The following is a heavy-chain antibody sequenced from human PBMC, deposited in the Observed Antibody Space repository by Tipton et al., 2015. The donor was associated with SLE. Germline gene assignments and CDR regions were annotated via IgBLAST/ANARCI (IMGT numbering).Heavy chain of an antibody. J-gene: IGHJ3*02. V-gene: IGHV3-7*01. CDR1: GFTFSSYW. D-gene: IGHD6-13*01. Sequence: SLRLSCAASGFTFSSYWMSWVRQAPGKGLEWVANIKQDGSEKYYVDSVKGRFTISRDNAKNSLYLQMNSLRAEDTAVYYCARKDGSSSSWGAFDIWGQGTMVTVSS. CDR3: ARKDGSSSSWGAFDI. CDR2: IKQDGSEK.